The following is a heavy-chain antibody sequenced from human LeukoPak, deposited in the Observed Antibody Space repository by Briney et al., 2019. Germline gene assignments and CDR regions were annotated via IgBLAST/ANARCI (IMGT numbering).Heavy chain of an antibody. Sequence: ASVKVSCKASGYTFTTYAMHWVRQAPGQRLEWMGWISGGNGNTRYSQKFQGRVTITRDTSASTAYMETSRLRSEDTAVYYCARERLWFGEIRDGMDVWGQGTTVTVSS. CDR3: ARERLWFGEIRDGMDV. CDR2: ISGGNGNT. V-gene: IGHV1-3*01. CDR1: GYTFTTYA. D-gene: IGHD3-10*01. J-gene: IGHJ6*02.